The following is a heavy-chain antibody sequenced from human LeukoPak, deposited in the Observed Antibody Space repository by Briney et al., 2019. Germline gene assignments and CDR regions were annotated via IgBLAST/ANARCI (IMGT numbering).Heavy chain of an antibody. CDR2: ISWNSGTI. V-gene: IGHV3-9*01. D-gene: IGHD6-6*01. CDR1: GFGFDDSA. CDR3: AKKSGTSSSLDY. J-gene: IGHJ4*02. Sequence: GGSLRLSCAASGFGFDDSAMHWVRQAPGKGLEWVSVISWNSGTIAYADSVKGRFTISRDNAKNSLYLQMNSLRPEDTAFYYCAKKSGTSSSLDYWGQGTLVTVSS.